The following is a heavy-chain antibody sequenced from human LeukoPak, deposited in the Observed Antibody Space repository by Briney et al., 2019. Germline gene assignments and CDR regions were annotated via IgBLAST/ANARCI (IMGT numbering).Heavy chain of an antibody. CDR3: ARVEDHNWFDP. Sequence: PSETLSLTCAVYGGSFSSYYWGWIRQPPGKGLEWIGSIYYSGSTYYNPSLKSRVTISVDTSKNQFSLKLSSVTAADTAVYYCARVEDHNWFDPWGQGTLVTVSS. CDR2: IYYSGST. J-gene: IGHJ5*02. V-gene: IGHV4-39*07. CDR1: GGSFSSYY.